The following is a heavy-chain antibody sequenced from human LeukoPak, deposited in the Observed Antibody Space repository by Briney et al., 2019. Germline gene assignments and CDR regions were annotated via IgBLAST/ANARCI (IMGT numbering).Heavy chain of an antibody. V-gene: IGHV1-69*04. J-gene: IGHJ4*02. CDR2: IIPILGIA. D-gene: IGHD3-22*01. CDR3: AREDYYDRDRPLDY. Sequence: SVKVSCKASGGTFSSYTISWVRQAPGQGLEWMGRIIPILGIANYAQKFQVRVTITADKSTSTAYMELSRLRSEDTAVYYCAREDYYDRDRPLDYWGQGTLVTVSS. CDR1: GGTFSSYT.